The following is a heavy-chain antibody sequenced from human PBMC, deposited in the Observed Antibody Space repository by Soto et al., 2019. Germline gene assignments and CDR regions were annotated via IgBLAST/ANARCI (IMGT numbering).Heavy chain of an antibody. CDR1: GYTFTSYY. CDR2: INPSGGST. J-gene: IGHJ6*02. V-gene: IGHV1-46*01. D-gene: IGHD2-8*01. Sequence: QVQLVQSGAEVKKPGASVKVSCKASGYTFTSYYMHWVRQAPRQGLEWMGIINPSGGSTTYEEKFQGRVTKTRDTSTTTVYMELSSLRSEDTAVYFCARESCTNGVCFSGYYYGMDVWGQGTTVTVSS. CDR3: ARESCTNGVCFSGYYYGMDV.